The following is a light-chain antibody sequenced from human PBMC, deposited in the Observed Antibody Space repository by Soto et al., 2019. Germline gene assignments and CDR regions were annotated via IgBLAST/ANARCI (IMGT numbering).Light chain of an antibody. Sequence: DIQITPSPSSLSSSILERLTITCRASQSISRYLNWYQQKPGKAPKLLIYAASSLQSGVPSRFSGSGSGTDFTLSISSLQPEDFATYYCQQSYSTRWTFGQGTKVDI. V-gene: IGKV1-39*01. CDR3: QQSYSTRWT. CDR1: QSISRY. J-gene: IGKJ1*01. CDR2: AAS.